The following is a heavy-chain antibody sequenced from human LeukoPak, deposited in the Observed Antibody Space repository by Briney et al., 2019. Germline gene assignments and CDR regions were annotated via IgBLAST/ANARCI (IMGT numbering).Heavy chain of an antibody. CDR1: GFTFSSYA. D-gene: IGHD3-22*01. J-gene: IGHJ4*02. CDR2: ISGSGGST. CDR3: AKASGGKYYDSSGSDVLRPPIDY. Sequence: HPGGSLRLSCAASGFTFSSYAMSWVRQAPGKGPEWVSAISGSGGSTYYADSVKGRFTISRDNSKNTLYLQMNSLRAEDTAVYYCAKASGGKYYDSSGSDVLRPPIDYWGQGTLVTVSS. V-gene: IGHV3-23*01.